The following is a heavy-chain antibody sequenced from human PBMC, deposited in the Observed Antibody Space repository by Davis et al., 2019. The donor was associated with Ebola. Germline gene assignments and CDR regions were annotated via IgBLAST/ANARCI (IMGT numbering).Heavy chain of an antibody. D-gene: IGHD2-2*01. CDR2: ISAYNGNT. J-gene: IGHJ5*02. V-gene: IGHV1-18*01. CDR3: ARDGPDIVVVPAARGAYNWFDP. Sequence: ASVKVSCKASGYSFPSYVISWVRQAPGQGLEWMGWISAYNGNTNYAQKLQGRVTMTTDTSTSTAYMELRSLRSDDTAVYYCARDGPDIVVVPAARGAYNWFDPWGQGNLVNVSS. CDR1: GYSFPSYV.